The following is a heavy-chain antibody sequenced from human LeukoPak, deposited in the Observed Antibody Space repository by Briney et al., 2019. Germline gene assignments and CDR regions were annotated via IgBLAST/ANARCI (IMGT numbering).Heavy chain of an antibody. J-gene: IGHJ4*02. D-gene: IGHD3-16*01. CDR2: ISYSGST. V-gene: IGHV4-59*08. Sequence: SETLSLTCTVSGDSISSYYWSWIRQPPGKGLEWIGCISYSGSTNYNPSLKSRVTISVDTSKNQFSLMLSSVTAADTAVYYCARLRDLYNVFDYWGQGTLVTVSS. CDR1: GDSISSYY. CDR3: ARLRDLYNVFDY.